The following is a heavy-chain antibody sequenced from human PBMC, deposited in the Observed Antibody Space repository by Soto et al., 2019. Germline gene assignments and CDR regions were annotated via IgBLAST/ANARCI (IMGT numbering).Heavy chain of an antibody. V-gene: IGHV1-18*01. D-gene: IGHD6-19*01. CDR1: GYSFTNYG. CDR2: ISGFNGNT. Sequence: QDQLVQSGAEVKKPGASVTVSCKASGYSFTNYGITWVRQAPGQGLEWMGWISGFNGNTHYAQKLQGRVTMTTDASTSTAYMGLRSLRSDDTAFYYCARNRGVAPPVAGNTHYYYYMDVWGKGTTVTVSS. J-gene: IGHJ6*03. CDR3: ARNRGVAPPVAGNTHYYYYMDV.